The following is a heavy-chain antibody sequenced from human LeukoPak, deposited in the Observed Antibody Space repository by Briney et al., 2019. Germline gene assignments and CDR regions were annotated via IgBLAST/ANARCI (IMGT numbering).Heavy chain of an antibody. D-gene: IGHD6-6*01. V-gene: IGHV3-64*01. CDR1: GFTFSRYP. CDR3: ARAEQFVPGYFYYMDV. CDR2: ISPDGGST. Sequence: RGSLRLSCAASGFTFSRYPMHWVRQAPGKGLEYVSAISPDGGSTFYANSMKGRFTISRDNSKNTLYLQVGSLRGEDMAVYYCARAEQFVPGYFYYMDVWGKGTTVTVSS. J-gene: IGHJ6*03.